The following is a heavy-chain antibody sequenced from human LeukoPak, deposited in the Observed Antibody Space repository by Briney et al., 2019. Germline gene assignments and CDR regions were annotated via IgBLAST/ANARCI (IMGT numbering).Heavy chain of an antibody. CDR1: GYTLTELS. J-gene: IGHJ4*02. CDR2: FDPEDGET. Sequence: ASVKVSCKVSGYTLTELSMHWVRQAPGKGLEWMGGFDPEDGETIYAQKFQGRVTMTEDTSTDTAYMELSSLRSEDTAVYYCARDPWREYSSGESYWGQGTLVTASS. V-gene: IGHV1-24*01. D-gene: IGHD6-19*01. CDR3: ARDPWREYSSGESY.